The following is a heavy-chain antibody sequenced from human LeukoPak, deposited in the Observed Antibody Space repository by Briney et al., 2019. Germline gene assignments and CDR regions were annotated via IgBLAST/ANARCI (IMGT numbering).Heavy chain of an antibody. CDR2: INHSGST. CDR3: ARLPKLAAAGTPPFDY. V-gene: IGHV4-34*01. Sequence: SETLSLTCAVSGGSFSDYYWSWIRQPPGKGLEWIGEINHSGSTNYNPSLKSRVTISADTSKNQFSLKLSSVTAADTAVYYCARLPKLAAAGTPPFDYWGQGTLVTVSS. CDR1: GGSFSDYY. D-gene: IGHD6-13*01. J-gene: IGHJ4*02.